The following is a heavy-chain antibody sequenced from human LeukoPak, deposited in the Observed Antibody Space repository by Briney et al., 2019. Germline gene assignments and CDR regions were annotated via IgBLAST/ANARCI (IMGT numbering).Heavy chain of an antibody. CDR2: IKQDGSEK. Sequence: HGGSLRLSCAASGFTISSYWMSWVRQAPGKGLEWVANIKQDGSEKYYVDSVKGRFTISRDNAKNSLYLQMNSLRAEDTAVYYCAREHSSGWNYFDYWGQGTLVTVSS. J-gene: IGHJ4*02. D-gene: IGHD3-22*01. CDR1: GFTISSYW. V-gene: IGHV3-7*01. CDR3: AREHSSGWNYFDY.